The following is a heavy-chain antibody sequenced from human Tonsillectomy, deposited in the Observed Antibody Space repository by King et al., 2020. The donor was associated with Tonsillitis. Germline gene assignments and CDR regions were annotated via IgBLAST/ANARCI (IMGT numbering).Heavy chain of an antibody. J-gene: IGHJ5*02. CDR2: IWGDGSRK. CDR3: AREVKEYGDYAGDWLDP. D-gene: IGHD4-17*01. Sequence: QVQLVESGGGVVQPGRSLRLSCAASGFTFSRYGMNWVRQAPGKGLEWVAVIWGDGSRKYYADSVKGRFTISRENSKNTVYLQMKSLRGDDTAVYYCAREVKEYGDYAGDWLDPGGQGTLVTVSS. V-gene: IGHV3-33*08. CDR1: GFTFSRYG.